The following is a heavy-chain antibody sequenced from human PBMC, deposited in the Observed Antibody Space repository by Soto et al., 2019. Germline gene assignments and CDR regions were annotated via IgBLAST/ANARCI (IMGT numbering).Heavy chain of an antibody. Sequence: QVQLVQSGAEVKKPGASVKVSCKASDYTFTRNGISWVRQAPGQGLEWMGWISGYSGSTNYAQKFQGRVTMTTDTPTSNAYMERRSLRPDDTAVYYGGTFYSSGWPRGHLDNGGQEPLVTVSS. D-gene: IGHD6-19*01. CDR1: DYTFTRNG. J-gene: IGHJ4*02. V-gene: IGHV1-18*01. CDR3: GTFYSSGWPRGHLDN. CDR2: ISGYSGST.